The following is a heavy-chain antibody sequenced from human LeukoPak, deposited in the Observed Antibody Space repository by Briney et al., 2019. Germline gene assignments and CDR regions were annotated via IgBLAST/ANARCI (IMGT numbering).Heavy chain of an antibody. CDR2: INTYNGNT. D-gene: IGHD2/OR15-2a*01. J-gene: IGHJ5*02. CDR1: GYIFTSYG. CDR3: ARDLVHRRPLASTYNWFDP. Sequence: ASVKVSCKASGYIFTSYGISWVRQAPGQGLEWMGWINTYNGNTKFAQKLQGRVTMTTDTSTSTACMELRSLRSDDTAVYYCARDLVHRRPLASTYNWFDPWGQGTLVIVSS. V-gene: IGHV1-18*01.